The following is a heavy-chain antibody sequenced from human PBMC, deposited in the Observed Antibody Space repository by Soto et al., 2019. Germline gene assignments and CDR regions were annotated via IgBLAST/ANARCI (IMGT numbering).Heavy chain of an antibody. Sequence: PSETLPLTWTVSGGSISSGDYCWSWIRKPPGKGLEWIGYIYYSGSTYYNPSLKSRVTISVDTSKNQFSLKLSSVTAADTAVYYCARDELYYGSGSYYDYYYYGMDVWGQGTTVTVSS. CDR1: GGSISSGDYC. V-gene: IGHV4-30-4*01. D-gene: IGHD3-10*01. CDR3: ARDELYYGSGSYYDYYYYGMDV. CDR2: IYYSGST. J-gene: IGHJ6*02.